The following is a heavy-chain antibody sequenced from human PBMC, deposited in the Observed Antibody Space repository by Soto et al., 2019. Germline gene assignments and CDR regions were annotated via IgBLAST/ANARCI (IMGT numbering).Heavy chain of an antibody. V-gene: IGHV4-30-4*01. CDR3: AIKDNRVLTSRGNDYDYGLDV. D-gene: IGHD3-10*01. J-gene: IGHJ6*02. CDR2: IYYSGST. Sequence: PSETLSLTCTVSGGSISSGDYYWCWIRQPPGKGLERIGHIYYSGSTIYNPSLKSRVTASVDTPKKQSSLKLSSVTAAETVVYYCAIKDNRVLTSRGNDYDYGLDVWGQGNTVTVS. CDR1: GGSISSGDYY.